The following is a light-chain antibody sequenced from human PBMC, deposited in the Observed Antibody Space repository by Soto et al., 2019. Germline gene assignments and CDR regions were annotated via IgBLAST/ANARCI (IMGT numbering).Light chain of an antibody. J-gene: IGKJ1*01. CDR1: QNVGSRY. CDR3: QQYGSSPRT. Sequence: EIVVTQSPATLSLSPGERATLSCRASQNVGSRYLAWYQQKPGQAPRYLIYGTANRATSIPDRFSGRGYGIDFSLTISSLEHGDLAVYYCQQYGSSPRTFGQGTQVEIK. V-gene: IGKV3-20*01. CDR2: GTA.